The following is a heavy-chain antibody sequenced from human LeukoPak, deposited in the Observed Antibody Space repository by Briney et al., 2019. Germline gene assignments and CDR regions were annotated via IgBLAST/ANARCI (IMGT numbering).Heavy chain of an antibody. CDR1: GYSFTTSH. CDR2: ITGNGASR. J-gene: IGHJ5*02. V-gene: IGHV1-46*01. D-gene: IGHD4-23*01. Sequence: GASVKVSCKASGYSFTTSHMHWVRQAPGQGLEWMGTITGNGASRSFAQEFQGRLTMTRDMSTSTVYMEMSGLTSDDTAVYYCARDNSFENFDPWGQGTLVIVSS. CDR3: ARDNSFENFDP.